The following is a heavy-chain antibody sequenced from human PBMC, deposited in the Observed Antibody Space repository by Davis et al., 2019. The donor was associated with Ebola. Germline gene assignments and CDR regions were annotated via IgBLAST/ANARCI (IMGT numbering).Heavy chain of an antibody. CDR3: ARDDGYCSSTSCYGYYYYYGMDV. J-gene: IGHJ6*02. D-gene: IGHD2-2*01. CDR1: GYTFTGYY. V-gene: IGHV1-69*04. Sequence: SVKVSCKASGYTFTGYYMHWVRQAPGQGLEWMGRIIPILGIAHYAQKFQGRVTITADKSTSTAYMELSSLRSEDTAVYYCARDDGYCSSTSCYGYYYYYGMDVWGQGTTVTVSS. CDR2: IIPILGIA.